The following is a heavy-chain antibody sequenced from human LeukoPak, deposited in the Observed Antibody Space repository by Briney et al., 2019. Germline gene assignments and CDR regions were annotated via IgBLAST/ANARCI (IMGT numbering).Heavy chain of an antibody. V-gene: IGHV4-59*01. CDR1: GASFSNDY. CDR3: ARASEGIGYFDT. J-gene: IGHJ4*02. CDR2: IYHNGRT. D-gene: IGHD3-16*01. Sequence: SETLSLTCTVSGASFSNDYWSWVRQAPGKGLEWIGYIYHNGRTSYNPSLKSRLTMSIETSQKQFSLQLISVTAADTAIYYCARASEGIGYFDTWGQGTLVTVSS.